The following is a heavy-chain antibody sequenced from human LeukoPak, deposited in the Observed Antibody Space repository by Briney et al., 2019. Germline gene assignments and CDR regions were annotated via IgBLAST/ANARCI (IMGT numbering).Heavy chain of an antibody. J-gene: IGHJ4*02. Sequence: SETLSLTCAVYGGSFSGYYWSWIRQPPGKGLEWIGEINHSGSTNYNPSLKSRVTISVDTSKNQFSLKLSSVTAADTAVYYCASLPVAGRGGDYFDYWGQGTLVTVSS. CDR1: GGSFSGYY. D-gene: IGHD6-19*01. CDR2: INHSGST. CDR3: ASLPVAGRGGDYFDY. V-gene: IGHV4-34*01.